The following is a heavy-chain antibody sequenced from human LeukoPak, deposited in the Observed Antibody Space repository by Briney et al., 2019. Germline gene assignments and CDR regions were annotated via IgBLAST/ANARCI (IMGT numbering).Heavy chain of an antibody. V-gene: IGHV3-30*02. CDR2: IRYDGSNK. Sequence: GGSLRLSCAASGFTFSSYGMHWVRQAPGKGLKWVAFIRYDGSNKYYADSVKGRFTISRDNSKNTLYLQMNSLRAEDTAVYYCAKEGDGYSSGWYTHWGQGTPVTVSS. CDR1: GFTFSSYG. CDR3: AKEGDGYSSGWYTH. J-gene: IGHJ4*02. D-gene: IGHD6-19*01.